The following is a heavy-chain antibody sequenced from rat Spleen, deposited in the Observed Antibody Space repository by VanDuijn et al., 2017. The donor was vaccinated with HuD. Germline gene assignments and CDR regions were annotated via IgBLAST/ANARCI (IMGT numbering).Heavy chain of an antibody. D-gene: IGHD1-1*01. CDR2: ISYDGSST. V-gene: IGHV5-29*01. CDR1: GFTFSDYY. J-gene: IGHJ1*01. Sequence: EVQLVESDGGLVQPGRSLKLSCAASGFTFSDYYMAWVRQAPTKGLEWVATISYDGSSTYYRDSVKGRFTISRDNAKSTLYLQMDSLRSEDTATYYCPTVVGDAYWYFDFWGPGTMVTVSS. CDR3: PTVVGDAYWYFDF.